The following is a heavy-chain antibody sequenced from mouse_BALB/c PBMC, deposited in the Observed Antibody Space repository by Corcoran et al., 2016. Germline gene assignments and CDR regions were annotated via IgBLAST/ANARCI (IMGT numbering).Heavy chain of an antibody. CDR2: INTYTGEP. Sequence: QIQLVQSGPELKKPGETVKISCKATGYTFTNYGMKWVKQAPGKGLKWMGWINTYTGEPTYADDFKGRFAFSLETSASTAYLQINNLKNEDTATYFCARWSSNYGYYFDSWGQGTTLTVSS. J-gene: IGHJ2*01. D-gene: IGHD2-5*01. V-gene: IGHV9-3-1*01. CDR1: GYTFTNYG. CDR3: ARWSSNYGYYFDS.